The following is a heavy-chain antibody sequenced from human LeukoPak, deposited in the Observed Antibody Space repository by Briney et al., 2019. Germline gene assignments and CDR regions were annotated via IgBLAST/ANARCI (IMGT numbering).Heavy chain of an antibody. J-gene: IGHJ5*02. CDR1: GGSFSGDY. CDR2: INHSRST. V-gene: IGHV4-34*01. Sequence: SETLSLTCAVSGGSFSGDYWSWIRQPPGKGLEWIGEINHSRSTNYTPSLKSRITISVDTSENSFSMQMSYVNDADTSEYYCARGTLIVVMTAIRRGPPWSDPWGQATLVTVSS. CDR3: ARGTLIVVMTAIRRGPPWSDP. D-gene: IGHD2-21*02.